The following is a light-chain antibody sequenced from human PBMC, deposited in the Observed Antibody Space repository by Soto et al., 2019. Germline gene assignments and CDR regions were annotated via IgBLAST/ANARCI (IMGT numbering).Light chain of an antibody. Sequence: EIVLTQSPCTLSLSPGERATLSCRASQCVGDTYLAWYQQKPGQAPRLLMYSTSIRATGIPDRFSGSGSGTDFTLTISRLDPEDLAVYYCQHYDRTPRWTFGQGTKVDIK. CDR2: STS. CDR1: QCVGDTY. J-gene: IGKJ1*01. V-gene: IGKV3-20*01. CDR3: QHYDRTPRWT.